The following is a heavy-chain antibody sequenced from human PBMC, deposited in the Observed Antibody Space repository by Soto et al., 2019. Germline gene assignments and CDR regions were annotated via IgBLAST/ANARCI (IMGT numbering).Heavy chain of an antibody. CDR1: GFTFSSYS. V-gene: IGHV3-21*01. D-gene: IGHD5-18*01. J-gene: IGHJ4*02. CDR3: ARDFTAMVRPDDY. Sequence: EVQLVESGGGLVKPGGSLRLSCAASGFTFSSYSMNWVRQAPGKGLEWVSSISSSSYIYYADSVKGRFTISRDNAKNSLYLQMNSLRAEDTAVYYCARDFTAMVRPDDYWGQGTLVTVSS. CDR2: ISSSSYI.